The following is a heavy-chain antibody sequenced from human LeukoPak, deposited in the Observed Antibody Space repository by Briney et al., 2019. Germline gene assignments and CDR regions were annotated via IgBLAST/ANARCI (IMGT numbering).Heavy chain of an antibody. Sequence: SETLSLTCTVSGGSISSSGYYWGWIRQPPGKGLEWIGYIYYSGSTNYNPSLKSRVTISVDTSKNQFSLKLSSVTAADTAVYYCARGFIAAAGWIDPWGQGTLVTVSS. D-gene: IGHD6-13*01. CDR2: IYYSGST. J-gene: IGHJ5*02. CDR1: GGSISSSGYY. V-gene: IGHV4-61*05. CDR3: ARGFIAAAGWIDP.